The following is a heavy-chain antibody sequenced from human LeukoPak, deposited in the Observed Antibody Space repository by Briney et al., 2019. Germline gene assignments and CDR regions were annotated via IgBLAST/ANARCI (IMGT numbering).Heavy chain of an antibody. CDR1: GFRLSNHA. D-gene: IGHD3-16*01. Sequence: SGGSLRLSCAASGFRLSNHAMHWVRQAPGKGLEWVAMISYDVNIKYYGDSVKGRFAVSRDNSKNTLSLQMNSLRPEDTALYYCARDTSGGGLDYWGQGTLVTVST. CDR3: ARDTSGGGLDY. V-gene: IGHV3-30*09. CDR2: ISYDVNIK. J-gene: IGHJ4*02.